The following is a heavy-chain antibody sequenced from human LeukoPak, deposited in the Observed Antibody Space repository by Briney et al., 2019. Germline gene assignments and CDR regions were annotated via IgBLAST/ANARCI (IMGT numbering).Heavy chain of an antibody. CDR2: IKQDGSEK. CDR3: ARDREGGYDFWSGYGANWFDP. CDR1: GFTFSSYW. V-gene: IGHV3-7*01. J-gene: IGHJ5*02. D-gene: IGHD3-3*01. Sequence: GGSLRLSCATSGFTFSSYWMSWVRQAPGKGLEWVANIKQDGSEKYYVDSVKGRFTISRDNAKNSLYLQMNSLRAEDTAVYYCARDREGGYDFWSGYGANWFDPWGQGTLVTVSS.